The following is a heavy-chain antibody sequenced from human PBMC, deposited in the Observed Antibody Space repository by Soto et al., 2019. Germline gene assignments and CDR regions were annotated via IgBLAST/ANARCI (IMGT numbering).Heavy chain of an antibody. CDR2: IIPILGTA. V-gene: IGHV1-69*01. Sequence: QVQLVQSGAEVKEPGSSVKVSSMDSGGTFSSYGFSWVRQAPGQGPEWMGGIIPILGTANYAQRFHGRATITADESSITIYLELGNLKFDDTAVYYCARWRGTSWLFGFDFWGQGTLVTVSS. CDR3: ARWRGTSWLFGFDF. J-gene: IGHJ4*02. D-gene: IGHD3-9*01. CDR1: GGTFSSYG.